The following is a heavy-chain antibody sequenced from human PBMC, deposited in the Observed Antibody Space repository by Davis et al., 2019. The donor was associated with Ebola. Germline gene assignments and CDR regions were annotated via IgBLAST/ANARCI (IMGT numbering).Heavy chain of an antibody. J-gene: IGHJ4*02. D-gene: IGHD1-26*01. Sequence: LKTSCAAPGFTFGSYAMGWVRQAPGKGLEWVSAISGSGGSTYYADSVKGRFTISRDNAKNSLYLQMNSLRAEDTAVYNCEKDGRTDWGQGTLVTVSS. V-gene: IGHV3-23*01. CDR2: ISGSGGST. CDR3: EKDGRTD. CDR1: GFTFGSYA.